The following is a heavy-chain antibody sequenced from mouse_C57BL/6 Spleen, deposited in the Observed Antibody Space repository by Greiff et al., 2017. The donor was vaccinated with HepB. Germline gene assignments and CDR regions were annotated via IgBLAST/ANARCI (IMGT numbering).Heavy chain of an antibody. CDR2: IDPSDSYT. Sequence: VQLQQPGAELVMPGASVKLSCKASGYTFTSYWMHWVKQRPGQGLEWIGEIDPSDSYTNYNQKFKGKSTLTVDKSSSTAYMQLSSLTSEDSAVYYCARHYGSSYGNYFDYWGQGTTLTVSS. D-gene: IGHD1-1*01. J-gene: IGHJ2*01. V-gene: IGHV1-69*01. CDR1: GYTFTSYW. CDR3: ARHYGSSYGNYFDY.